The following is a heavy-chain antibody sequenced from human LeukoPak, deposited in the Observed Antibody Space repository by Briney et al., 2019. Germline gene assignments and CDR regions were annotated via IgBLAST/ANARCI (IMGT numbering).Heavy chain of an antibody. D-gene: IGHD6-13*01. J-gene: IGHJ6*03. CDR1: GYTFTSYG. V-gene: IGHV1-18*01. Sequence: ASVKVSCKASGYTFTSYGISWVRQPPGQGLEWMGWISAYNGNTNYAQKLQGRVTMTTDTSTSTAYMELRSLRSDDTAVYYCARLYSSSYDYYYYYMDVWGKGTTVTVSS. CDR2: ISAYNGNT. CDR3: ARLYSSSYDYYYYYMDV.